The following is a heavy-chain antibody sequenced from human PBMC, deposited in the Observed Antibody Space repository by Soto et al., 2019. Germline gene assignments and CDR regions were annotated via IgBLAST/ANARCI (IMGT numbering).Heavy chain of an antibody. Sequence: GGSLRRSCEASVFAFTSYWMHWVRQAPGKGLVWVAGVKSDGTTATYADSVRGRFTISRDTGKNTLYLQMNSLSAEDTAVYYCASLFDSTYSPRTLDFWGQGTKVTVSS. CDR1: VFAFTSYW. CDR3: ASLFDSTYSPRTLDF. J-gene: IGHJ4*02. V-gene: IGHV3-74*01. D-gene: IGHD2-15*01. CDR2: VKSDGTTA.